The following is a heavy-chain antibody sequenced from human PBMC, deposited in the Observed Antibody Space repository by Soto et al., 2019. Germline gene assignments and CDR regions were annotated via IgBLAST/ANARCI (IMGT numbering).Heavy chain of an antibody. D-gene: IGHD6-6*01. Sequence: QVQLVQSGAEVKKPGSSVNVSCKASGGTFSSYAISWVRQAPGQGLEWMGGIIPIFGTANYAQKFQGRVTITADKSTSTAYMELSSLRSEDTAVYFCASLNEYSSSSENWFDPWGQGTLVTVSS. CDR1: GGTFSSYA. J-gene: IGHJ5*02. V-gene: IGHV1-69*06. CDR3: ASLNEYSSSSENWFDP. CDR2: IIPIFGTA.